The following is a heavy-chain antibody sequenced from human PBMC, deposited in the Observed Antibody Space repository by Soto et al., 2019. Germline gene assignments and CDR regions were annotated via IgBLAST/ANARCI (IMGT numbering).Heavy chain of an antibody. D-gene: IGHD3-22*01. V-gene: IGHV1-69*08. CDR2: IIPILGIA. Sequence: QVQLVQSGAEVKKPGSSVKVSCKASGGTFSSYTISWVRQAPGQGLEWVGRIIPILGIANYAQKFQGRVTITADKSTSTAYMELSSLRSEDTAVYYCAGETYYYDSSCYRLDAFDIWGQGTMVTVSS. J-gene: IGHJ3*02. CDR1: GGTFSSYT. CDR3: AGETYYYDSSCYRLDAFDI.